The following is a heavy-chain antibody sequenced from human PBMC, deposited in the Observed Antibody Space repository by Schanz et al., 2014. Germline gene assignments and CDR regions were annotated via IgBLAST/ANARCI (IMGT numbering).Heavy chain of an antibody. D-gene: IGHD6-13*01. CDR3: AKDIAPLAARPGYGMDV. V-gene: IGHV3-53*01. CDR1: GFTVSSNY. CDR2: IYSGGST. Sequence: EVQLVESGGGLIQPGGSLRLSCAASGFTVSSNYMSWVRQAPGKGLEWVAVIYSGGSTFYTDSVKGRFTISRDNSKNTLYLQMNSLIAEDTAVYYCAKDIAPLAARPGYGMDVWGQGTTVTVSS. J-gene: IGHJ6*02.